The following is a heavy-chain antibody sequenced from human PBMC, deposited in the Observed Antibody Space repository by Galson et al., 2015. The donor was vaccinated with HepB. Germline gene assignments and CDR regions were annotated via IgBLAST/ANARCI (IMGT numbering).Heavy chain of an antibody. J-gene: IGHJ6*03. CDR2: IKQDGSEK. D-gene: IGHD2-15*01. CDR3: AAADYYYYMDV. V-gene: IGHV3-7*03. Sequence: SLRLSCAASGFTFSSYWMSWVRQAPGKGLEWVANIKQDGSEKYYVDSVKGRFTISRDNAKNSLYLQMNSLRAEDTAVYYCAAADYYYYMDVWGKGTTVTVSS. CDR1: GFTFSSYW.